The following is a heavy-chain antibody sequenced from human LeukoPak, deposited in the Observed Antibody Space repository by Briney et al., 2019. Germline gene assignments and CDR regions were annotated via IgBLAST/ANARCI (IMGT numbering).Heavy chain of an antibody. D-gene: IGHD2-2*01. CDR3: ARGGVPAADYYFDY. V-gene: IGHV4-34*01. Sequence: SETLSLTCAVYGGSFSGYYWSWIRQPPGKGLEWIGEINHSGSTNYNPSLKSRVTISVDTSNNQFSLKLSSVTAADTAVYYCARGGVPAADYYFDYWGQGTLVTVSS. CDR2: INHSGST. CDR1: GGSFSGYY. J-gene: IGHJ4*02.